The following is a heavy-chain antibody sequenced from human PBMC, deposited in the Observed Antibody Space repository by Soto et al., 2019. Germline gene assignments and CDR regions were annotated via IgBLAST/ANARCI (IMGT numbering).Heavy chain of an antibody. J-gene: IGHJ5*02. CDR1: GFTISTYA. Sequence: EVQLLESGGGLVQPGGSLRLSCAASGFTISTYAMTWVRQAPGKGLECVSGVTGSGGQIHYADSVKGRFTISKDNSKKTLYLQMSSLRDEDTALYYCAKDAVYNDGLWLMDSWGQGTLVTVSS. D-gene: IGHD2-21*01. CDR2: VTGSGGQI. CDR3: AKDAVYNDGLWLMDS. V-gene: IGHV3-23*01.